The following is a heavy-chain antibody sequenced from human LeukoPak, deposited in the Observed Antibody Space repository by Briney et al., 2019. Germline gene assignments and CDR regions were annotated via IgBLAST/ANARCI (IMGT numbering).Heavy chain of an antibody. CDR2: MNAGNGNT. V-gene: IGHV1-3*01. CDR3: SRGRGTSGSNRDFYYYYYMDV. J-gene: IGHJ6*03. D-gene: IGHD2-15*01. Sequence: ASVKVSCKASGYIFTDYAIHWLRQAPGQRPEWMGWMNAGNGNTKYSQKFQGRITLIRDTSAATAYMELSSLRHDDLAVYYCSRGRGTSGSNRDFYYYYYMDVWGKGTTVTVSS. CDR1: GYIFTDYA.